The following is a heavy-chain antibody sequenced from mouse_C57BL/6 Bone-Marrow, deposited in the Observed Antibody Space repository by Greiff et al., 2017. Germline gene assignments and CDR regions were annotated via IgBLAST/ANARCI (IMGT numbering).Heavy chain of an antibody. V-gene: IGHV1-61*01. D-gene: IGHD1-1*01. J-gene: IGHJ4*01. CDR1: GYTFTSYW. CDR3: ARRGRNLLLRYAMDY. Sequence: VQLQQPGAELVRPGSSVKLSCKASGYTFTSYWMDWVKQRPGQGLEWIGNIYPSDSETHCNQKFKDKATLTVDKSSSTAYMQLSSLTSEDSAVYYCARRGRNLLLRYAMDYWGQGTSVTVSS. CDR2: IYPSDSET.